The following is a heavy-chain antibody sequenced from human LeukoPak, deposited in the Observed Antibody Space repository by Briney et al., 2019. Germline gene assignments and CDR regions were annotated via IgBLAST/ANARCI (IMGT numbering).Heavy chain of an antibody. Sequence: PSETLSLTCTVSDDSISDYYRGWIRQPPGKGLEWVSAISGSGGSTYYADPVKGRFTISRDNSKNTLYLQMNSLRAEDTAVYYCASTFLQQLFSAYDYWGQGTLVTASS. CDR3: ASTFLQQLFSAYDY. J-gene: IGHJ4*02. CDR2: ISGSGGST. D-gene: IGHD6-13*01. V-gene: IGHV3-23*01. CDR1: DDSISDYY.